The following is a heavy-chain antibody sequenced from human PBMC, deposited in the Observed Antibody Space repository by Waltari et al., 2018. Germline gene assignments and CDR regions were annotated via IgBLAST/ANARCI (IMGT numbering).Heavy chain of an antibody. CDR2: VNPNSGCT. J-gene: IGHJ3*02. CDR1: GYTFTGYY. V-gene: IGHV1-2*02. Sequence: QVQLVQSGAEVKKPGASVKVSCKASGYTFTGYYMHWVRQAPGQGLEWMGCVNPNSGCTDYAQKFQGMVTMTRDTSISTADMELSRLRADDTAVYYCARVGPDDAVDIWGQGTMVTVSS. CDR3: ARVGPDDAVDI. D-gene: IGHD3-16*01.